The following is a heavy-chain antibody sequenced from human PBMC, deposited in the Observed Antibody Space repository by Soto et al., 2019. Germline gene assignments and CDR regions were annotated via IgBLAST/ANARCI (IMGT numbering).Heavy chain of an antibody. CDR2: VHYTGQT. CDR3: ARGRGAMIYYYYGMDV. CDR1: GVSIGSTNHY. V-gene: IGHV4-39*07. Sequence: SETLSLTCSVSGVSIGSTNHYWGWIRQPPGKGFEWIGIVHYTGQTYYNPSLKSRVTISVDTPKNQVSLKLSSVTAADTAVYYCARGRGAMIYYYYGMDVWGQGTTVTVSS. D-gene: IGHD1-26*01. J-gene: IGHJ6*02.